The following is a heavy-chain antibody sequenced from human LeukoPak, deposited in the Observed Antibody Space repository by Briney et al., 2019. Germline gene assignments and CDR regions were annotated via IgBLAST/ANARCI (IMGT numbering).Heavy chain of an antibody. J-gene: IGHJ5*02. CDR3: ARQLWGYDYVWGSYRYNWFDP. D-gene: IGHD3-16*02. CDR2: IYYSGST. Sequence: SETLSLTCTVSGGSISSYYWGWIRQPPGKGLEWIGSIYYSGSTYYNPSLKSRVTISVDTSKNQFSLKLSSVSAADTAVYYCARQLWGYDYVWGSYRYNWFDPWGQGTLVTVSS. CDR1: GGSISSYY. V-gene: IGHV4-39*01.